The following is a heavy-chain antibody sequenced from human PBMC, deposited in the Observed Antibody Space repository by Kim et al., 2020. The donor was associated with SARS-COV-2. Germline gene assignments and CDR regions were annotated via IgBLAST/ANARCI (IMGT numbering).Heavy chain of an antibody. CDR1: GFTFSSYA. Sequence: GGSLRLSCAASGFTFSSYAMSWVRQAPGKGLEWVSAISGSGGSTYYADSVKGRFTISRDNSKNTLYLQMNSLRAEDTAVYYCAKDPDRVGATLLFDYWGQGTLVTVSS. J-gene: IGHJ4*02. CDR3: AKDPDRVGATLLFDY. CDR2: ISGSGGST. V-gene: IGHV3-23*01. D-gene: IGHD1-26*01.